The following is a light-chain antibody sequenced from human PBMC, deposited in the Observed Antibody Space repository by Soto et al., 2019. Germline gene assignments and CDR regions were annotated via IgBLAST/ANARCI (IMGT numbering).Light chain of an antibody. J-gene: IGLJ1*01. CDR2: EVT. CDR3: TSYTNTSLLRKV. Sequence: QSVLTQPASVSGSPGQSITISCTGSSGDVGGYGYVSWYQQHPGKAPKLIIYEVTKRPSGVSNRFSGSKSGNTASLTISGLQSDDEADYYCTSYTNTSLLRKVFGTGTKVTLL. CDR1: SGDVGGYGY. V-gene: IGLV2-14*01.